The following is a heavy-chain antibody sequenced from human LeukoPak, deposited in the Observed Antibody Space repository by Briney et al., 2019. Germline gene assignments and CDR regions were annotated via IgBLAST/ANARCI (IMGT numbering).Heavy chain of an antibody. D-gene: IGHD3-22*01. V-gene: IGHV4-59*01. Sequence: PSETLSLTCIVSGGSIRSFYWSWIRQPPGKGLEWIGYIYYSGSTNYNPSLKSRVTISVDTSKKQFSLKLSSVTAADTAVYYCARYSDSSGYLLDYWGQGTLVTVSS. CDR2: IYYSGST. J-gene: IGHJ4*02. CDR1: GGSIRSFY. CDR3: ARYSDSSGYLLDY.